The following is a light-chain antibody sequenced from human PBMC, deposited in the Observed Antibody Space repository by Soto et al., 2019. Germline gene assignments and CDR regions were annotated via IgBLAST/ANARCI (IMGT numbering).Light chain of an antibody. V-gene: IGKV1-6*01. J-gene: IGKJ1*01. Sequence: IQMTQSPSTLSASVVYRVTITCRASQSISSWLAWYQQKPGKAPKLLIYAASSLQSGVPSRFSGSGSGTDFTLTISSLQPEDFATYYCLQDYNYPLTFGQGTKVDIK. CDR1: QSISSW. CDR2: AAS. CDR3: LQDYNYPLT.